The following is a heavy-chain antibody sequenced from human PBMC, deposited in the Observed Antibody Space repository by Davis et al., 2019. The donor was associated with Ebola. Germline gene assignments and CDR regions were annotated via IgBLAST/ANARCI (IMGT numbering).Heavy chain of an antibody. CDR3: ARHPRGAVAGIYYFDL. J-gene: IGHJ4*02. CDR1: GYNFTTSW. V-gene: IGHV5-51*01. Sequence: PGGSLRLSCQGFGYNFTTSWIGWVRQMPGKGLDWMGVIYPGDSDTRYSPSFQGQVTISADNSISTTYLQWSSLKASDSAMYYCARHPRGAVAGIYYFDLWGQGTLVTVSS. CDR2: IYPGDSDT. D-gene: IGHD6-19*01.